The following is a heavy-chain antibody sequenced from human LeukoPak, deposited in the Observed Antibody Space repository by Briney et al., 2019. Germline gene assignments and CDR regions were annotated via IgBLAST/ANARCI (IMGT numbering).Heavy chain of an antibody. V-gene: IGHV1-8*03. CDR1: GYTFTSYD. D-gene: IGHD6-19*01. CDR3: ARAQISGWYASDPYYYYMDV. J-gene: IGHJ6*03. Sequence: GASVKVSCKASGYTFTSYDINWVRQATGQGLEWMGWMNPNSGNTGYVQKFQGRVTITRNTSISTAYMELSSLRSEDTAVYYCARAQISGWYASDPYYYYMDVWGKGTTVTVSS. CDR2: MNPNSGNT.